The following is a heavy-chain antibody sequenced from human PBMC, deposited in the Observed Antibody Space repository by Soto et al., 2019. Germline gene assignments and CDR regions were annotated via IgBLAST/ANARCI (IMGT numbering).Heavy chain of an antibody. CDR3: VADRGPMAAASPYYYGMDV. CDR2: IVVGSGNT. D-gene: IGHD6-13*01. V-gene: IGHV1-58*02. J-gene: IGHJ6*02. Sequence: SVKVACKASGFSVTSSAMQWVRQASGQRLEWIGWIVVGSGNTNYAQKFQERVTITRDMSTSTAYMELSSLRSEDTAVYYCVADRGPMAAASPYYYGMDVWGQGTTVTVSS. CDR1: GFSVTSSA.